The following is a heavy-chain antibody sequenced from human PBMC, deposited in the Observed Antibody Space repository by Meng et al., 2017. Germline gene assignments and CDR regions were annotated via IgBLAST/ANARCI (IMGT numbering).Heavy chain of an antibody. J-gene: IGHJ4*02. CDR3: ARANTYSGYDYGY. V-gene: IGHV1-8*01. CDR2: MNPNSGNT. CDR1: GYTFTNYD. D-gene: IGHD5-12*01. Sequence: VTLVQAGAEVKKPGASLKVSCKASGYTFTNYDINWVRQATGQGLEWMGWMNPNSGNTDYAQKFQGRVTMTRNTSINTAYMELSSLRSDDTAVYFCARANTYSGYDYGYWGQGTLVTVSS.